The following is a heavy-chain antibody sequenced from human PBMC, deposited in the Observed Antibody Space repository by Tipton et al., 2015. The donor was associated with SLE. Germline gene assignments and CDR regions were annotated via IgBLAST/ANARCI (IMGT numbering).Heavy chain of an antibody. J-gene: IGHJ4*02. D-gene: IGHD6-13*01. CDR1: GGSISSYY. Sequence: TLSLTCTVSGGSISSYYWSWIRQPPGKGLEWIGYIYYSGSTNYNPSLKSRVTISVDTSKNQFSLKLSSVTAADTAVYYCAREAQQLVPEYWGQGTLVTVSS. CDR3: AREAQQLVPEY. CDR2: IYYSGST. V-gene: IGHV4-59*12.